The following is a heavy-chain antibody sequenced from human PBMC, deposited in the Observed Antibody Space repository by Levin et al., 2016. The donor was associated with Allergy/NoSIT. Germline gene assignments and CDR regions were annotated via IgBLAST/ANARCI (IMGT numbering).Heavy chain of an antibody. D-gene: IGHD6-6*01. V-gene: IGHV2-70*01. J-gene: IGHJ4*02. CDR3: ARAEYSSSSHDFDY. Sequence: WIRQPPGKALEWLALIDWDDDKYYSTSLKTRLTISKDTSKNQVVLTMTNMDPVDTATYYCARAEYSSSSHDFDYWGQGTLVTVSS. CDR2: IDWDDDK.